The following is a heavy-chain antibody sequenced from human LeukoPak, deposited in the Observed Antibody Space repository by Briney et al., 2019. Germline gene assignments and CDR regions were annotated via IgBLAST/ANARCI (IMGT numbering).Heavy chain of an antibody. V-gene: IGHV4-39*01. J-gene: IGHJ4*02. Sequence: SETLSLTCTVSGDSISSSRSYWGWIRQPPGKGLEWIGSIYYSGNTYYNASLKSQVSISIDTSKNQFSLRLTSVTAADTAVYYCASSGYSYGPAAYYFDYWGQGTLVTVSS. CDR2: IYYSGNT. D-gene: IGHD5-18*01. CDR3: ASSGYSYGPAAYYFDY. CDR1: GDSISSSRSY.